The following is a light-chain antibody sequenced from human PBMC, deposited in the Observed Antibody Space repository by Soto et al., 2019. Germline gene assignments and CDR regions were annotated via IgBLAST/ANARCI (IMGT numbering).Light chain of an antibody. V-gene: IGLV2-14*01. J-gene: IGLJ3*02. Sequence: QSALTQPASVSGSPGQSITVSCTGTTGDVGGYNYVSWYQQHPGKAPKLIIYEVTNRPSGVPDRFFGSKSGTSASLTIIGLQAEDEADYYCQSYDSSLSGSGVFGGGTKLTVL. CDR3: QSYDSSLSGSGV. CDR2: EVT. CDR1: TGDVGGYNY.